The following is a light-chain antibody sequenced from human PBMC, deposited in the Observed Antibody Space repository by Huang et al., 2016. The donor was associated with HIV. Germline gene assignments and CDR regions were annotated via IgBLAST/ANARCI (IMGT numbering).Light chain of an antibody. J-gene: IGKJ4*01. CDR2: DAS. CDR3: QQRSKWPALT. CDR1: QSVTSH. Sequence: EIVLTQSPATLSLSPGERATLSCRARQSVTSHLAWYQQKPGQAPRLLIYDASNRATGIPARFSGSGSGTDFTLTISSLEPEDFAVYYCQQRSKWPALTFGGGTKVEIK. V-gene: IGKV3-11*01.